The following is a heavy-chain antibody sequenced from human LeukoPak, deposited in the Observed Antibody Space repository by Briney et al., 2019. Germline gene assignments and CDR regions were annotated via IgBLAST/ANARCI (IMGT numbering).Heavy chain of an antibody. D-gene: IGHD2-2*01. V-gene: IGHV6-1*01. CDR2: TYYRSKWFN. Sequence: SQTLSLTCAISGDSVSSNGAAWNWLRQSPSRGLEWLGRTYYRSKWFNDYALSVRSRITINPDTSKNQFSLQLNSVTPEDTAVYYCARDPHYAHSIFDSWGQGTLVTVSS. J-gene: IGHJ4*02. CDR3: ARDPHYAHSIFDS. CDR1: GDSVSSNGAA.